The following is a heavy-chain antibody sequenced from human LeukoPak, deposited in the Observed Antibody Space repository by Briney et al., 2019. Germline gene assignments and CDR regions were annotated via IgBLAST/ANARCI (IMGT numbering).Heavy chain of an antibody. CDR1: GGSISSSSYY. D-gene: IGHD6-19*01. CDR2: IYYSGST. V-gene: IGHV4-39*01. CDR3: ARQPGSGWYLSY. J-gene: IGHJ4*02. Sequence: SETLSPTCTVSGGSISSSSYYWGWIRQPPGKGLEWIGSIYYSGSTYYNPSLKSRVTISVDTSKNQFSLKLSSVTAADTAVYYCARQPGSGWYLSYWGQGTLVTVSS.